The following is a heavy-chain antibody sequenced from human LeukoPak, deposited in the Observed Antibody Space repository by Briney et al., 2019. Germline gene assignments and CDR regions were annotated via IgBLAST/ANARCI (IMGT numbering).Heavy chain of an antibody. V-gene: IGHV4-39*01. D-gene: IGHD3-22*01. J-gene: IGHJ4*02. Sequence: SETLSLTCTVSGGSISSSSYYWGWIRQPPGKGLEWIGSIYYSGSTCYNPSLKSRVTISVDTSKNQFSLKLSSVTAADTAVYYCARQGVVVVMDFDYWGQGTLVTVSS. CDR2: IYYSGST. CDR3: ARQGVVVVMDFDY. CDR1: GGSISSSSYY.